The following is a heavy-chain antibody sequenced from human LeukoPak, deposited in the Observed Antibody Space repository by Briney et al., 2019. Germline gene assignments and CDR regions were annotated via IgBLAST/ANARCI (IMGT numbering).Heavy chain of an antibody. Sequence: GGSLRLSCAASGFTFSNYWMSWVRQAPGKGLEWVTNIKQDGSETYYVDSVKGRFIISRDNAKNSLYLQMNSLRAEDTAVYYCARLSIAAAGWFDPWGQGTLVTVSS. CDR2: IKQDGSET. CDR3: ARLSIAAAGWFDP. V-gene: IGHV3-7*01. CDR1: GFTFSNYW. J-gene: IGHJ5*02. D-gene: IGHD6-13*01.